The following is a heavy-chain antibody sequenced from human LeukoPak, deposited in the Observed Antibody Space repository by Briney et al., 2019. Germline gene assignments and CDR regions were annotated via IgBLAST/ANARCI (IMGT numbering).Heavy chain of an antibody. CDR2: ISAYNGNT. J-gene: IGHJ6*03. V-gene: IGHV1-18*01. Sequence: GASVKISCKTSGYTFTSSSISWVRHAPGQGLEWMGWISAYNGNTNYAQKLHGRVTMTTETSTRTAYIEMRGLGSDDTAVDCCASSMSEVTSGSYEYYFYYGVGLVKRTTDTDSS. CDR1: GYTFTSSS. CDR3: ASSMSEVTSGSYEYYFYYGVG. D-gene: IGHD3-10*01.